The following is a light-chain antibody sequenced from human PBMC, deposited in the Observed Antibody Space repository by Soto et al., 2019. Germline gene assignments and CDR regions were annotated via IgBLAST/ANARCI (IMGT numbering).Light chain of an antibody. Sequence: DIVMTQSPDSLAVSLGERATVNCKSSQNVLYSSNNKHYLAWYQQKPGQPPKLLIYWASTRESGVPDPFSGSGSGTDFTLTISSLQAEDVAVSYCQQYDSTTLTFGGGTKVEIK. J-gene: IGKJ4*01. CDR1: QNVLYSSNNKHY. V-gene: IGKV4-1*01. CDR3: QQYDSTTLT. CDR2: WAS.